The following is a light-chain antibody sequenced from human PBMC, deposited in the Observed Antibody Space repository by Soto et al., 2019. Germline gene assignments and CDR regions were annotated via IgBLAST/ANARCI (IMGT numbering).Light chain of an antibody. CDR2: KTS. J-gene: IGKJ3*01. CDR3: QQYKTT. CDR1: QTINNW. V-gene: IGKV1-5*03. Sequence: DILLTQSPSTLSASIGDRVTITCRTSQTINNWLAWYQQKPGKAPKLLIHKTSILESGVPSRFSGNGSGTEFTLTISSLQPDDVATYYCQQYKTTFGPGTIVDIE.